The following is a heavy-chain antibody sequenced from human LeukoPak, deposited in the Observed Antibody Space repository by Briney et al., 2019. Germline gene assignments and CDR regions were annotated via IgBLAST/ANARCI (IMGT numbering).Heavy chain of an antibody. CDR1: GFTFSSYS. D-gene: IGHD3-10*01. Sequence: GGSLRLSCAASGFTFSSYSMNWVRQAPGKGLEWVSYISSSGITIHYADSVKGRFTISRDNARNSLYLQMNSLRAEDTAVYYCARGSGSYYKGDYWGQGTLVTVSS. V-gene: IGHV3-48*04. CDR2: ISSSGITI. J-gene: IGHJ4*02. CDR3: ARGSGSYYKGDY.